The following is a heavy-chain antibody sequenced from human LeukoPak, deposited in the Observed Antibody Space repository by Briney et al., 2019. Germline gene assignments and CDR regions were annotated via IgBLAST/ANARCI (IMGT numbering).Heavy chain of an antibody. D-gene: IGHD6-19*01. CDR3: ARDEAVAVAGIPRIAFDI. V-gene: IGHV4-61*02. J-gene: IGHJ3*02. Sequence: KPSQTLSLTCTVSGGSISSGSYYWNWIRQPAGKGLEWIGRIYTSGSTNYNPSLKSRVTISVDTSKNQFSLKLSSVTAADTAVYYCARDEAVAVAGIPRIAFDIWGQGTMVTVSS. CDR2: IYTSGST. CDR1: GGSISSGSYY.